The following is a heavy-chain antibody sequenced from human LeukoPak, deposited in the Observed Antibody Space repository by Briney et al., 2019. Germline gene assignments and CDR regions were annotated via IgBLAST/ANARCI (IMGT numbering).Heavy chain of an antibody. CDR3: ARDNSRGRGATSDFDY. CDR2: IKQDGSKR. V-gene: IGHV3-7*01. D-gene: IGHD1-26*01. Sequence: GGSLRLSCAASGFTFSNYWMSWVRQAPGKGLEWVANIKQDGSKRNYVDAVKGRFTISRDNARNSLYLQMNSLRVEDTAVYYCARDNSRGRGATSDFDYWGQGTLVTVSS. CDR1: GFTFSNYW. J-gene: IGHJ4*02.